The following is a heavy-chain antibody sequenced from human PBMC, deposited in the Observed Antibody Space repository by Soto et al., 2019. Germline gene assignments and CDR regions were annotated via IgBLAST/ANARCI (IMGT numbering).Heavy chain of an antibody. J-gene: IGHJ4*02. V-gene: IGHV4-39*01. Sequence: QLQLRESGPGLVKPSETLSLTCTVSGGSTSSSSYYWGWIRQPPGKGLEWIGSIYYSGSTSFNPSLKSRVTMSVDTPKNQFSLKLSSVTAADTAIYYCRRHGRTDWYSIAWIDYWGQGTLVTVSS. D-gene: IGHD6-19*01. CDR3: RRHGRTDWYSIAWIDY. CDR1: GGSTSSSSYY. CDR2: IYYSGST.